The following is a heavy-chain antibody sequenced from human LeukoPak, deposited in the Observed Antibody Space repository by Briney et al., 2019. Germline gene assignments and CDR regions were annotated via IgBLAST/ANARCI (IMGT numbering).Heavy chain of an antibody. CDR2: IIPILGIA. D-gene: IGHD6-6*01. CDR3: ARDIGIAGRTTRFDY. CDR1: GGTFSSYT. V-gene: IGHV1-69*04. J-gene: IGHJ4*02. Sequence: SVKVACKASGGTFSSYTISWVRQAPGQGLEWMGRIIPILGIANYAQKFQGRVTITADKSTSTAYMELSSLRSEDTAVYYCARDIGIAGRTTRFDYWGQGTLVTVSS.